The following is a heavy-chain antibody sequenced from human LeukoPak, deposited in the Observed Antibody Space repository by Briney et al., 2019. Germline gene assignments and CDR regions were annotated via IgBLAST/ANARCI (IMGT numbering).Heavy chain of an antibody. D-gene: IGHD3-10*01. V-gene: IGHV3-30*03. CDR1: GFTFSSYG. J-gene: IGHJ4*02. CDR2: ISYDGSNK. Sequence: GGSLRLSCAASGFTFSSYGMHWVRQAPGKGLEWVAVISYDGSNKYYADSVEGRFTISRDNSKNTLYLQMNSLRAEDTAVYYCAREYTMVRGVTEESFDYWGQGTLVTVSS. CDR3: AREYTMVRGVTEESFDY.